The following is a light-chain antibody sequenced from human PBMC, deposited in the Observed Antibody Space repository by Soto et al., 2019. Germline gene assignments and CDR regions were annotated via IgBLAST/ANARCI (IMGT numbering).Light chain of an antibody. V-gene: IGKV3-20*01. Sequence: EIVLTQSPGTLSLTPGERATLSCRASQSVSSTFLAWYQQKPGQAPKVLIYGASTRATGIPDRFSGSGSGTDVTLTISRLEPEDFAMYYCKQYESSRTFGQGTKVEMK. J-gene: IGKJ1*01. CDR2: GAS. CDR3: KQYESSRT. CDR1: QSVSSTF.